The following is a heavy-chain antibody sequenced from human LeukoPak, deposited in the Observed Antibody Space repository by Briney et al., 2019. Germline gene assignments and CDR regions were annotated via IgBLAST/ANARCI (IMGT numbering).Heavy chain of an antibody. CDR3: AKGGYSGYDLSLPFDY. D-gene: IGHD5-12*01. V-gene: IGHV3-23*01. Sequence: GRCLRLPRAASGFTYSSCALICVRQAPAKGLEYGSAISCRGGRTYYAESVKRRFTISRHISKNTLYRQMNSLRAEDTPVYHCAKGGYSGYDLSLPFDYWGQGTLVTVSS. CDR1: GFTYSSCA. J-gene: IGHJ4*02. CDR2: ISCRGGRT.